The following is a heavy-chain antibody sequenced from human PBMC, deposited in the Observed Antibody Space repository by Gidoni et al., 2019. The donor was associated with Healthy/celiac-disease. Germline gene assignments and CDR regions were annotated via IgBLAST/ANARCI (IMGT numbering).Heavy chain of an antibody. CDR1: GYTFTSYA. D-gene: IGHD6-19*01. CDR3: ARSIAVAGRNYYYYGMDV. V-gene: IGHV1-3*01. CDR2: INAGNGNT. J-gene: IGHJ6*02. Sequence: QVQLVQSGAEVKKPGASVKVSCKASGYTFTSYAMHWVRQAPGQRLEWMGWINAGNGNTKYSQKFQGRVTITRDTAASTAYMELSSLRSEDTAVYYCARSIAVAGRNYYYYGMDVWGQGTTVTVSS.